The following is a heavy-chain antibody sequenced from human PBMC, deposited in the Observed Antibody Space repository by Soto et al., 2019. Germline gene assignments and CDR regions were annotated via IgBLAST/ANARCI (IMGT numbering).Heavy chain of an antibody. J-gene: IGHJ4*02. D-gene: IGHD5-12*01. V-gene: IGHV5-51*01. CDR1: GYIFANFW. CDR2: IYPGDSDA. CDR3: ARRGAKDRDPDYLVY. Sequence: EVQLVQSGAEVKKPGESLKISCKGSGYIFANFWIGWVRQMPGKGLEWMGMIYPGDSDARYSTSFRGQVTISAHKSTTTPFLQWNSLKASATAMYYSARRGAKDRDPDYLVYWGQGTLVTVSS.